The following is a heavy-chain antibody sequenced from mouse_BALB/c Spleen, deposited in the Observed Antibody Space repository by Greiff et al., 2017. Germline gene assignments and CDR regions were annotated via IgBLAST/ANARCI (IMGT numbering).Heavy chain of an antibody. Sequence: LVESGPELVKPGASVKMSCKASGYTFTSYVMHWVKQKPGQGLEWIGYINPYNDGTKYNEKFKGKATLTSDKSSSTAYMELSSLTSEDSAVYYCASWGLWYFDVWGAGTTVTVSS. J-gene: IGHJ1*01. CDR1: GYTFTSYV. CDR2: INPYNDGT. D-gene: IGHD3-1*01. CDR3: ASWGLWYFDV. V-gene: IGHV1-14*01.